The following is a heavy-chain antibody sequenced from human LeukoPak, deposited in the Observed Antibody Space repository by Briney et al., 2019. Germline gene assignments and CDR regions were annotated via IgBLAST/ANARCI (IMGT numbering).Heavy chain of an antibody. CDR2: ISWNSGSI. J-gene: IGHJ4*02. D-gene: IGHD4-17*01. Sequence: PGGSLTLSCAASGFTFDDYAVHWVRQATGKGLEWVSGISWNSGSIGYADSVKGRFTITRDNDKNSMNLQMNSLRAEDTAVYDCAKVVYGDHGICFDYWGQGTLVTVSS. CDR3: AKVVYGDHGICFDY. CDR1: GFTFDDYA. V-gene: IGHV3-9*01.